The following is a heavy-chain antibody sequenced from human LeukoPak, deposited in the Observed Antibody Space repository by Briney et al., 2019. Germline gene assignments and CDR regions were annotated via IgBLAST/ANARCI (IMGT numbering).Heavy chain of an antibody. V-gene: IGHV4-31*03. J-gene: IGHJ4*02. CDR2: IYYSGST. D-gene: IGHD1-26*01. CDR3: ACVVGANPLFDY. CDR1: GGSISSGGYY. Sequence: PSETLSLTCTVSGGSISSGGYYWSWIRQHPGKGLEWIGYIYYSGSTYYNPSLKSRVTISVDTSKNQFSLKLSSVTAADTAVYYCACVVGANPLFDYWGQGTLVTVSS.